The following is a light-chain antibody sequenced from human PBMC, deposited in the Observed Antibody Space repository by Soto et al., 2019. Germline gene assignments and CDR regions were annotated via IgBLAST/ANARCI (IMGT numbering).Light chain of an antibody. Sequence: ETVLTQSPGTLSLSPGERATLSCRASQSISGNYLAWYQHKPGQAPRLLIYGASNRATAIPDRFSVSGSGTALTLTISRLEPEDSAAYYCQQYGSASLYTFGQGTTLEIK. CDR2: GAS. V-gene: IGKV3-20*01. CDR3: QQYGSASLYT. J-gene: IGKJ2*01. CDR1: QSISGNY.